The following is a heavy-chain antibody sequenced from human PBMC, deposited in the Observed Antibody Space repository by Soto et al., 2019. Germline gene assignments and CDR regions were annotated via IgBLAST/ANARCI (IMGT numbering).Heavy chain of an antibody. D-gene: IGHD5-12*01. J-gene: IGHJ3*01. CDR2: ISGGSDRT. Sequence: EVQVVESGGDLVQPGGSLRLSCAASELTFRNYAMSWVRQAPGKALEWVSGISGGSDRTYYADSVKGRFTIFKDNSKNTLYLQMSSLRVEDTAVYHCEGSWTWGQGTMVTVSS. V-gene: IGHV3-23*04. CDR3: EGSWT. CDR1: ELTFRNYA.